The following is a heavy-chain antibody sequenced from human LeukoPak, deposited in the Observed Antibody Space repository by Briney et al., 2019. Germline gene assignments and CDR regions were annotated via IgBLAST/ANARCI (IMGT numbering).Heavy chain of an antibody. CDR2: ISWNSGSI. D-gene: IGHD3-10*01. V-gene: IGHV3-9*03. J-gene: IGHJ3*02. CDR3: AKDSSRIWFGAPYGAFDI. CDR1: GFTFDDYA. Sequence: GRSLRLSCAASGFTFDDYAMHWVRQAPGKGLEWVSGISWNSGSIGYADSVKGRFTISRDNAKNSLYLQMNSLRAEDMALYYCAKDSSRIWFGAPYGAFDIWGQGTMATVSS.